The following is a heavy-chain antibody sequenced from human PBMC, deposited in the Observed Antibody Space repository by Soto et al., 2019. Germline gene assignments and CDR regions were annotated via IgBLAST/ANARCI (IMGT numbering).Heavy chain of an antibody. CDR2: IIPSCGTA. D-gene: IGHD2-2*01. V-gene: IGHV1-69*05. J-gene: IGHJ4*02. Sequence: SVKVSCKASGGTFSGYAIGWVRQAPGQGLEWMGGIIPSCGTANYAQKFQGRVTMTTDTSTSTVYMELSSLRSEDTAVYYCMILGDIVVVPAAILSKGDFDYWGQGTLVTV. CDR1: GGTFSGYA. CDR3: MILGDIVVVPAAILSKGDFDY.